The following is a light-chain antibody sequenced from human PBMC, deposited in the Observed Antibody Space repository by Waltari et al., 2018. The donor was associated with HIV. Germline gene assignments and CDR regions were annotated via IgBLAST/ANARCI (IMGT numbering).Light chain of an antibody. V-gene: IGLV3-25*03. CDR3: QSADSSRNYVL. CDR2: NDS. J-gene: IGLJ2*01. Sequence: YELTQTPSVSVSPGQTARITCFGDGLPHQYAFWYQQKAGQAPVLLIYNDSERPSGIPERFSASSSGTTITLTISGVQAEDEGDYYCQSADSSRNYVLFGGGTKLTVL. CDR1: GLPHQY.